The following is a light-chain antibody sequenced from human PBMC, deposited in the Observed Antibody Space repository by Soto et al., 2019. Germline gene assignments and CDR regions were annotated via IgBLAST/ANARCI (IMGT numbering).Light chain of an antibody. Sequence: SYELTQPPSVSVAPGKTARISCERNNIGTKSVHWYQQKPGQAPVLVIYYDSARPSGIPERFSGSNAGNTATLTISTVEAGDEAAYYCQVWDRSSAHRVVFGGGAKLTVL. J-gene: IGLJ2*01. CDR1: NIGTKS. CDR3: QVWDRSSAHRVV. V-gene: IGLV3-21*04. CDR2: YDS.